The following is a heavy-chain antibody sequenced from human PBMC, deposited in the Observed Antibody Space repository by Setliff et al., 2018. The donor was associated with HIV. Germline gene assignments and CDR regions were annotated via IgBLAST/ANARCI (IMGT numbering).Heavy chain of an antibody. V-gene: IGHV3-15*01. D-gene: IGHD6-13*01. J-gene: IGHJ4*02. Sequence: PGGSLRLSCAASGFTFGSYPMHWVRQAPGKGLEWVGHIKSKIDGETTDYAAPVKGRITISRDDSKNTLSLQMDSLKTEDTAVYYCAVVVGGYAYSSSWYFHYWGQGTLVTVSS. CDR3: AVVVGGYAYSSSWYFHY. CDR1: GFTFGSYP. CDR2: IKSKIDGETT.